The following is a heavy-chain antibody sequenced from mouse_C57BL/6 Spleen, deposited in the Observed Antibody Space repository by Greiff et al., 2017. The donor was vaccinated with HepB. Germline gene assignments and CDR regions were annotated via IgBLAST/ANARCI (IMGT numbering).Heavy chain of an antibody. CDR3: TRDHYYGSSYYAMDY. CDR1: GFTFSSYA. J-gene: IGHJ4*01. V-gene: IGHV5-9-1*02. Sequence: DVQLVESGEGLVKPGGSLKLSCAASGFTFSSYAMSWVRQTPEKRLEWVAYISSGGDYIYYADTVKGRFTISRDNARNTLYLQMSSLKSEDTAMYYCTRDHYYGSSYYAMDYWGQGTSVTVSS. D-gene: IGHD1-1*01. CDR2: ISSGGDYI.